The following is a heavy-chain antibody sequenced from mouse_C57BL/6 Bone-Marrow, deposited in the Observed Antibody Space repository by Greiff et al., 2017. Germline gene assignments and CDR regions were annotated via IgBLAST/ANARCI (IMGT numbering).Heavy chain of an antibody. V-gene: IGHV1-54*01. D-gene: IGHD2-4*01. CDR2: INPGSGGT. J-gene: IGHJ4*01. Sequence: VQLQQSGAELVRPGTSVKVSCKASGYAFTNYLIEWVKQRPGQGLEWIGVINPGSGGTNYNEKFKGKATLTADKSSSTAYMQLSSLTSEDSAVYFCASHRSTMITRGGYDYAMDYWGQGTSVTVSS. CDR1: GYAFTNYL. CDR3: ASHRSTMITRGGYDYAMDY.